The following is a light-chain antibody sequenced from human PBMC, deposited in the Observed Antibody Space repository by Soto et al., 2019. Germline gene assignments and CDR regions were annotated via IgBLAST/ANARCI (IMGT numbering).Light chain of an antibody. CDR2: GAF. J-gene: IGKJ5*01. Sequence: ETVMTQSPATLPVSPGERATLSCRASQSVRSNLAWYQQKPGQAPRLLIYGAFNRATGIPARFSGSGSGTDFTLTISSLEPEDSAVYYCQQRNVWPPVTFGQGTRLEIK. V-gene: IGKV3-11*01. CDR3: QQRNVWPPVT. CDR1: QSVRSN.